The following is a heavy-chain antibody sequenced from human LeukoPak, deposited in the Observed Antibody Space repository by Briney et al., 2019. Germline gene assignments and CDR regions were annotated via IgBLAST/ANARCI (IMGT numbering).Heavy chain of an antibody. D-gene: IGHD3-10*02. CDR2: ISSSGSTI. J-gene: IGHJ6*04. CDR1: GFTFSSYW. Sequence: GGSLRLTCAASGFTFSSYWMSWVRQAPGKGLEWVSYISSSGSTIYYADSVKGRFTISRDNAKNSLYLQMNSLRAEGTAVYYCAELGITMIGGVWGKGTTVTISS. CDR3: AELGITMIGGV. V-gene: IGHV3-48*04.